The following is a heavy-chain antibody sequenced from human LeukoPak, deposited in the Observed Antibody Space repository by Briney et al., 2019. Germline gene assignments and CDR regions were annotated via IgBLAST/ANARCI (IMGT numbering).Heavy chain of an antibody. V-gene: IGHV3-30*18. CDR2: IAYDGSNK. CDR3: AKELFPTRCSTGGYYYYYGMDV. J-gene: IGHJ6*02. Sequence: GGSLRLSCAASGFTFSSYGMHWVRQAPGKGLDWVSVIAYDGSNKYYADSVKGRFTISRDNSKNTLYLQMNSLRAEDTAVYYCAKELFPTRCSTGGYYYYYGMDVWGQGTTVTVSS. D-gene: IGHD1-14*01. CDR1: GFTFSSYG.